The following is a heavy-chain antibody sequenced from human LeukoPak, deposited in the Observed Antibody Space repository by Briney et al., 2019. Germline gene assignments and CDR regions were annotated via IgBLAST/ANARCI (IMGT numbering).Heavy chain of an antibody. CDR1: GGSISSSSYY. D-gene: IGHD4-23*01. V-gene: IGHV4-39*07. CDR3: ATDGQGSSYGGNFPFDY. J-gene: IGHJ4*02. Sequence: SETLSLTCTVSGGSISSSSYYWGWIRQPPGKGLEWIGSIYYSGSTYYNPSLKSRVTISVDTSKNQFSLKLSSVTAADTAVYYCATDGQGSSYGGNFPFDYWGQGTLVTVSS. CDR2: IYYSGST.